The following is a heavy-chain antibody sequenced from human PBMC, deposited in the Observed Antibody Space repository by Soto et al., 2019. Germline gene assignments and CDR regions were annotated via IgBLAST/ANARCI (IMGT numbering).Heavy chain of an antibody. D-gene: IGHD5-12*01. CDR1: GGTFSSYA. Sequence: QVQLVQSGAEVKKPGSSVKVSCKASGGTFSSYAISWVRQAPGQGLEWMGGIIPIFGTANYAQKFQGRVTITADKSTRTAYLELSRMRSEDTAVYYCARLATGTSGYYYGMDVWGQGNTVTVSS. J-gene: IGHJ6*02. CDR2: IIPIFGTA. CDR3: ARLATGTSGYYYGMDV. V-gene: IGHV1-69*06.